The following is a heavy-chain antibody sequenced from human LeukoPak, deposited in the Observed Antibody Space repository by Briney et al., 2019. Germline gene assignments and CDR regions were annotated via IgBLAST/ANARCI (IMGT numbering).Heavy chain of an antibody. CDR2: ISSSGTYI. CDR3: ARGPDYYGGIGYYSEY. J-gene: IGHJ4*02. D-gene: IGHD3-22*01. V-gene: IGHV3-21*01. CDR1: GFNFGSYS. Sequence: SGGSLRLSCAASGFNFGSYSLNWVRQAPGKGLEWVSSISSSGTYIYYADSVRGRFTISRDNARDSLFLQMNSLRDEDTAVYYCARGPDYYGGIGYYSEYWGQGTLVTVSS.